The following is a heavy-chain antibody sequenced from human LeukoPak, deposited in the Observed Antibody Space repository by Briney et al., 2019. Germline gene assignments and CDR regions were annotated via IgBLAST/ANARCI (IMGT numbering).Heavy chain of an antibody. Sequence: ASVKVSCKASGYTFTSYAMNWVRQAPGQGLEWMGWINTNTGNPTYAQGFTGRFVFSLDTSVSTAYLQISSLKAEDTAVYYCARVVARATVTYLGWFDPWGPGTLVTVSS. D-gene: IGHD4-17*01. V-gene: IGHV7-4-1*02. CDR3: ARVVARATVTYLGWFDP. J-gene: IGHJ5*02. CDR1: GYTFTSYA. CDR2: INTNTGNP.